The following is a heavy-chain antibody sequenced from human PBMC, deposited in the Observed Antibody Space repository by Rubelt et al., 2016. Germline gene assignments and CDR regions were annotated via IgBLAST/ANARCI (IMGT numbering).Heavy chain of an antibody. CDR1: GFPFSKYW. Sequence: EVQLVESGGGLVQPGGSLRLSCAASGFPFSKYWMTWVRPAPGRGLEWVANIKQEGREKKYVDSVKGRFTNSRDNSKKTPFLKKNSLRAEDTAGYYCAKDHLRSSSKGAFDYWGQGTLLTVSS. CDR2: IKQEGREK. D-gene: IGHD6-6*01. V-gene: IGHV3-7*05. J-gene: IGHJ4*02. CDR3: AKDHLRSSSKGAFDY.